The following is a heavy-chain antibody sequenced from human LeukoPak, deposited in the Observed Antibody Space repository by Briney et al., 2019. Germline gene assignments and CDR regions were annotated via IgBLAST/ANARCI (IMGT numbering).Heavy chain of an antibody. J-gene: IGHJ5*02. CDR3: ARVTHTELSTWFDP. V-gene: IGHV1-69*13. Sequence: SVKVSCKASGGTFSSYAISWVRQAPGQGLEWMGGIIPIFGSSNYAQKFQGRVTITADESTTTAYMELSSLRSEDTAVYYCARVTHTELSTWFDPWGQGTLVTVSS. D-gene: IGHD5-18*01. CDR2: IIPIFGSS. CDR1: GGTFSSYA.